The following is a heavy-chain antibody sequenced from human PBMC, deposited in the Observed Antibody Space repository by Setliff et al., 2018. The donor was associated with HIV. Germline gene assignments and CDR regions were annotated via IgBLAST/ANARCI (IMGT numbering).Heavy chain of an antibody. D-gene: IGHD3-22*01. J-gene: IGHJ4*02. CDR3: ATDSSGYYSFDY. CDR2: MSYTGTT. V-gene: IGHV4-39*02. CDR1: GGSISSSSYY. Sequence: PSETLSLTCSVSGGSISSSSYYWGWIRQPPGKGLDWIGSMSYTGTTYDNPSLKSRVTISLDTSKNQFSLRLTSVTASDTAVYYCATDSSGYYSFDYWGPGALVTVSS.